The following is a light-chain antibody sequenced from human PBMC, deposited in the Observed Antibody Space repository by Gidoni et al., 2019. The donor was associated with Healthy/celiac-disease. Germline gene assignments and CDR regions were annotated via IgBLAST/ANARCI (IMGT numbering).Light chain of an antibody. J-gene: IGLJ3*02. CDR3: QVWDSSSDHPV. Sequence: SYVLTQPPSGSVAPGQTARITCGGNNIGSKSVHWYQQKPGQAPVLVIYYDSDRPSGIPERFSGSNSGNTATLTISRVEAGDEADYYCQVWDSSSDHPVFGGGTKLTVL. V-gene: IGLV3-21*04. CDR1: NIGSKS. CDR2: YDS.